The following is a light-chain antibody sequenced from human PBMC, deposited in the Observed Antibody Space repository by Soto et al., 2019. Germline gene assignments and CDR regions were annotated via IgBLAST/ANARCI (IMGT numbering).Light chain of an antibody. CDR1: QSFKSSY. Sequence: EIVLTQSPGTLSLSAGDSATLSCRASQSFKSSYLAWYQQKPGQAPKLLIHGGSTRATGISDRFSGSGSGTDFTLTISRLEPEDFAVYYCQQYYSTPLFGGGTKVDIK. CDR3: QQYYSTPL. J-gene: IGKJ4*01. CDR2: GGS. V-gene: IGKV3-20*01.